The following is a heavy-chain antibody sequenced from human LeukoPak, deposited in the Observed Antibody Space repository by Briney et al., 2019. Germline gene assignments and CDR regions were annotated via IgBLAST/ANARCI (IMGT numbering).Heavy chain of an antibody. D-gene: IGHD2-15*01. V-gene: IGHV3-30*14. CDR3: ARDRTGEGGYCSGGSCYSGRLLFPTGGMDV. J-gene: IGHJ6*02. CDR2: ISYDGSNK. CDR1: GFTFSSYA. Sequence: PGRSLRLSCAASGFTFSSYAMHWVRQAPGKGLEWVAVISYDGSNKYYADSVKGRFTISRDNSKNTLYLQMNSLRAEDTAVYYCARDRTGEGGYCSGGSCYSGRLLFPTGGMDVWGQGTTVTVSS.